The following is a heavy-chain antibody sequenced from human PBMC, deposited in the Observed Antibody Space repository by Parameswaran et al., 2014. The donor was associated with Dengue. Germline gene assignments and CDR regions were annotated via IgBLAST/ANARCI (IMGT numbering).Heavy chain of an antibody. V-gene: IGHV3-7*01. J-gene: IGHJ4*02. CDR2: IKQDGSEK. D-gene: IGHD3-3*01. Sequence: WIRQPPGKGLEWVANIKQDGSEKYYVDSVKGRFTISRDNAKNSLYLQMNSLRAEDTAVYYCARARITIFGAGGYWGQGTLVTVSS. CDR3: ARARITIFGAGGY.